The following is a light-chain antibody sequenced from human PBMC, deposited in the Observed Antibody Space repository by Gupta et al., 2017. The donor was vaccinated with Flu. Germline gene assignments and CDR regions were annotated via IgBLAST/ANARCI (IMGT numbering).Light chain of an antibody. V-gene: IGLV1-40*01. J-gene: IGLJ1*01. CDR2: DNN. CDR1: SSTIGAGHD. Sequence: QSVLTQPPSVSGAPGQRVTISCTGSSSTIGAGHDVHWYQQLPGTAPKLLIYDNNNRPSGVPDRFSGSKSATSASLAITGLQAEDEADYYCQSYDNSLSGYVFGTGTKATVL. CDR3: QSYDNSLSGYV.